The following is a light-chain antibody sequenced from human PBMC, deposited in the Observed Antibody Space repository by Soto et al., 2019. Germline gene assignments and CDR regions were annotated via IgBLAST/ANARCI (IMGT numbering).Light chain of an antibody. J-gene: IGLJ1*01. CDR3: SSYRSTITDV. V-gene: IGLV2-14*01. Sequence: QSVLTQPASVSGSPGQSITISCTGTSSDVGAYNYVSWYQQYPGKAPKLMIYEVSNRPSGVSNRFSGSKSGNTASLTISGLQPEDEADYYCSSYRSTITDVFGTGTKLTVL. CDR1: SSDVGAYNY. CDR2: EVS.